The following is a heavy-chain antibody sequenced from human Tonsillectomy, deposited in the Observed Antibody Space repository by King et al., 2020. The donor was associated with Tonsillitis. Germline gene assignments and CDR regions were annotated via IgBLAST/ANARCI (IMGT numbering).Heavy chain of an antibody. Sequence: VQLVESGGGVVQPGRSLRLSCAASRFTFSSFSMHWVRQTPVKGLEWVAVISYDGSKISYADSVRGRLTISRDNSKNTLSLQLNSLRTEDTAVYYCAREGHATDTHTFDMWGQGTMVTVSS. J-gene: IGHJ3*02. CDR1: RFTFSSFS. CDR3: AREGHATDTHTFDM. V-gene: IGHV3-30*03. D-gene: IGHD2-21*02. CDR2: ISYDGSKI.